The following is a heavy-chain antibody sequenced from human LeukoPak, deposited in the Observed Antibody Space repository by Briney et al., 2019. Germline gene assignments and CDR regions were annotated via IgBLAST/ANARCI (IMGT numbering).Heavy chain of an antibody. J-gene: IGHJ5*02. CDR1: GFTLSDSA. CDR3: TRDRGTYNWLDP. CDR2: IDRPAKSYAT. Sequence: GGSLRLSCAASGFTLSDSAVHWVRQASGKGLEWVGLIDRPAKSYATAYGASVGGRFTISRDDSKNTAYLQMDSLKTEDTALYYCTRDRGTYNWLDPWGQGTLVTVSS. D-gene: IGHD1-26*01. V-gene: IGHV3-73*01.